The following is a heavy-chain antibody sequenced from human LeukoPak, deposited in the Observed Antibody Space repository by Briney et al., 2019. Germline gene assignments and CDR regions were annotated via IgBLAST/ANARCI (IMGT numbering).Heavy chain of an antibody. CDR2: IYSGGST. J-gene: IGHJ6*03. D-gene: IGHD2-2*01. CDR3: ARVSCSSTSCYYYYYYMDV. CDR1: GFTVSSNY. Sequence: GGSLRLSCAASGFTVSSNYMSWVRQAPGKGLEWVSVIYSGGSTYYADSVKGRFTISRDNSKNTLYLQMNSLRAEDTAVCYCARVSCSSTSCYYYYYYMDVWGKGTTVTVSS. V-gene: IGHV3-66*02.